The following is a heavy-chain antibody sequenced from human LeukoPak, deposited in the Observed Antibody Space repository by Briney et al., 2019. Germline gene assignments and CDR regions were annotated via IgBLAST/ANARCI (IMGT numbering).Heavy chain of an antibody. D-gene: IGHD2-15*01. CDR3: ARGLVGYCGGGTCYSGGSEDY. V-gene: IGHV1-2*02. J-gene: IGHJ4*02. CDR1: GYTFTGSY. CDR2: INPNSGGT. Sequence: ASVKVSCKASGYTFTGSYIHWVRQAPGQGLEWMGWINPNSGGTNSAQNFRGRVTMTRDTSISTAYMELSRLTSDDTAVYYCARGLVGYCGGGTCYSGGSEDYWGQGTLVTVSS.